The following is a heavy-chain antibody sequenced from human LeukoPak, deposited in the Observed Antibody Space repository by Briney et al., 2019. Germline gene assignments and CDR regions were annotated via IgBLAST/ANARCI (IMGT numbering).Heavy chain of an antibody. Sequence: QTGGSLRLSCTASGFTFSSYAMSWVRQAPGKGLEWVSAISGSGGSTYYADSVKGRFTISRDNSKNTLYLQMNSLRAEDTAVYYCAKDLISGSYLNNWFDPWGQGTLVTVSS. CDR1: GFTFSSYA. CDR2: ISGSGGST. J-gene: IGHJ5*02. CDR3: AKDLISGSYLNNWFDP. D-gene: IGHD1-26*01. V-gene: IGHV3-23*01.